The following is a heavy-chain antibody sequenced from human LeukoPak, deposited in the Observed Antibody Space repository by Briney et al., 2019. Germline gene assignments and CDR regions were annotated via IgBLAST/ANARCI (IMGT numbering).Heavy chain of an antibody. CDR2: ISSSSSYI. D-gene: IGHD3-22*01. Sequence: GGSLRLSCAASGFTFSSYSMNWVRQAPGKGLEWVSSISSSSSYIHYADSVKGRFIISRDNAKNSLYLQMSSLRAEDTAVYYYARGPWHYDSSGYFYDYWGRGTLVTVPS. V-gene: IGHV3-21*01. CDR1: GFTFSSYS. CDR3: ARGPWHYDSSGYFYDY. J-gene: IGHJ4*02.